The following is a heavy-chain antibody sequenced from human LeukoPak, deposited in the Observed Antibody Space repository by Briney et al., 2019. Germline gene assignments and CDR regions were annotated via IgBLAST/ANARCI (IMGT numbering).Heavy chain of an antibody. CDR3: ARGGAARLHFQN. J-gene: IGHJ1*01. Sequence: PSETLSLTCTVSGGSISSDGYYWTWIRQHPGKGLEWIGYIYYSGSTNYNPSLQSRVTISVDTSKNQFSLNLNSVTAADTAVYYCARGGAARLHFQNWGQGTLVTVSS. CDR1: GGSISSDGYY. CDR2: IYYSGST. D-gene: IGHD6-6*01. V-gene: IGHV4-61*08.